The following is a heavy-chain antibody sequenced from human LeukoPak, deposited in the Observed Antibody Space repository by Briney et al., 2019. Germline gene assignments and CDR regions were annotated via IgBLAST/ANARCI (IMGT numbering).Heavy chain of an antibody. CDR3: ARDMGYFDSSGHYYFDY. D-gene: IGHD3-22*01. CDR1: GFTFDNYG. CDR2: LYWNGGST. J-gene: IGHJ4*02. V-gene: IGHV3-20*04. Sequence: AGYLRLSCAASGFTFDNYGMSWVPQAPGKGLEWVSGLYWNGGSTGYADSVKGRFTSSRDNAKNSLYLQMNSLRAEDRAFDYCARDMGYFDSSGHYYFDYWGQGTLVTVSS.